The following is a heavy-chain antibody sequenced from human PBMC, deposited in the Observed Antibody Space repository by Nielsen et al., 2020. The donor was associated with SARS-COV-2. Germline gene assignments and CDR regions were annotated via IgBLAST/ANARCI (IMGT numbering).Heavy chain of an antibody. D-gene: IGHD4-17*01. J-gene: IGHJ2*01. CDR1: GFMFSNYW. CDR3: ARCRRPYQLFSGDYYWYFDL. Sequence: GGSLRLSCEVSGFMFSNYWMTWVRQAPGKGLEWVANINKDGGDKYYVDSVKGRFTISRDNAKNSLYLQMSTLMAEDTAVYYCARCRRPYQLFSGDYYWYFDLWGRGTLVTVSS. V-gene: IGHV3-7*01. CDR2: INKDGGDK.